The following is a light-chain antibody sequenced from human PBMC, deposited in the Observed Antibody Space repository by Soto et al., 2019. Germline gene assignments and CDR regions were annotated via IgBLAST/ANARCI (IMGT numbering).Light chain of an antibody. CDR1: QSISSN. CDR2: AAS. CDR3: QQSYSSPWT. J-gene: IGKJ1*01. Sequence: DIQMTQSPSSLSASAGDRVTITCRASQSISSNLNWYQQKPGQAPKLLIYAASSLQSGVPSRFRGSGSGTDFTLTISSLQPEDCATYYCQQSYSSPWTFGQGTKVEIK. V-gene: IGKV1-39*01.